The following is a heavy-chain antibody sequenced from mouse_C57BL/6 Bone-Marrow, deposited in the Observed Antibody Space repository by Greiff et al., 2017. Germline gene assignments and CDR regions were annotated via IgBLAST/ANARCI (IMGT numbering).Heavy chain of an antibody. CDR1: DYDFPSHD. CDR2: INSDGGRT. J-gene: IGHJ2*01. V-gene: IGHV5-2*01. Sequence: EVLLVESGGGLVQPGASLKLSCESNDYDFPSHDMSWVRKTPEQRLELVAAINSDGGRTYYPDTMERRFIISRDNTKKTLYLQLSSLRSEDAAWGNWEDFGYWGQGTTLTVAS. CDR3: EDFGY.